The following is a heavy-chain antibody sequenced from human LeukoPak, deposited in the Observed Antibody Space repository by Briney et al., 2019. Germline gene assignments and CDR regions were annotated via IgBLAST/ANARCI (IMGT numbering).Heavy chain of an antibody. CDR2: MYTTGNT. CDR1: GVSITTYY. CDR3: AKHDPLFGAAHFYMDV. V-gene: IGHV4-59*08. D-gene: IGHD3-3*01. Sequence: KPSETLSLTCTVSGVSITTYYWSWVRQPPGKGLEWIGYMYTTGNTNYNPSLASRVTLSLDTSKNQFSLALSSVAAADTAVYYCAKHDPLFGAAHFYMDVWGKGTTVTVSS. J-gene: IGHJ6*03.